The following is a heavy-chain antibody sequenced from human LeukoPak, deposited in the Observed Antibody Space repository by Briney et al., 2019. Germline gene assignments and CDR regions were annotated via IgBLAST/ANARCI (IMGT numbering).Heavy chain of an antibody. J-gene: IGHJ4*02. CDR2: IRSKAYGGTT. V-gene: IGHV3-49*03. D-gene: IGHD3-10*01. CDR1: GFTFGDYA. CDR3: TRRDYYGSGMLPDY. Sequence: GGSLRLSCTASGFTFGDYAMSWFRQAPGKGLEWVGFIRSKAYGGTTEYAASVKGRFTISRDDSKSIAYLQMNSLKTEDTAVYYCTRRDYYGSGMLPDYWGQGTLVTVSS.